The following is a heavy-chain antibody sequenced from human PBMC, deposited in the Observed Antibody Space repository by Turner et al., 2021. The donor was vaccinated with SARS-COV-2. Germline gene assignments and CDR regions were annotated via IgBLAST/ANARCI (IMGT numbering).Heavy chain of an antibody. CDR3: ARDGLHYYDISAYPNLASDY. D-gene: IGHD3-22*01. Sequence: EVQLVESGGGLVQPGGSLRLSCAASGFTFSSYSMSWVRQAPGKGLEWVANIKQDGSEKYYVDSVKGRFTSSRDNAKNSLYLQMNSLRAEDTAVYYCARDGLHYYDISAYPNLASDYWGQGTLVTVSS. CDR1: GFTFSSYS. V-gene: IGHV3-7*01. J-gene: IGHJ4*02. CDR2: IKQDGSEK.